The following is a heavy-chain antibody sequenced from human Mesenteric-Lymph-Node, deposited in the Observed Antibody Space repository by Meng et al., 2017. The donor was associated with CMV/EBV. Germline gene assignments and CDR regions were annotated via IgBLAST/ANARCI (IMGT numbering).Heavy chain of an antibody. V-gene: IGHV3-11*01. Sequence: GESLKISCAASGFTFSDYYMSWIRQAPGKGLEWVSYISSSGSTIYYADSVKGRFTISRDNAKNSLYLQMNSLRAEDTAVYYCARDSTIAARPRAFDNWGQGTLVTVSS. CDR1: GFTFSDYY. CDR3: ARDSTIAARPRAFDN. CDR2: ISSSGSTI. J-gene: IGHJ3*02. D-gene: IGHD6-6*01.